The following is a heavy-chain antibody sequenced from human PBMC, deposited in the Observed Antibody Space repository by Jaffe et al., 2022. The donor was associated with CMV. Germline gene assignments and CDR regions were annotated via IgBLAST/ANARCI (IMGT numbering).Heavy chain of an antibody. CDR1: GFTFSSYA. V-gene: IGHV3-23*01. Sequence: EVQLLESGGGLVQPGGSLRLSCAASGFTFSSYAMSWVRQAPGKGLEWVSAISGSGGSTYYADSVKGRFTISRDNSKNTLYLQMNSLRAEDTAVYYCANAERYYYDSSGYYPFDYWGQGTLVTVSS. CDR2: ISGSGGST. J-gene: IGHJ4*02. D-gene: IGHD3-22*01. CDR3: ANAERYYYDSSGYYPFDY.